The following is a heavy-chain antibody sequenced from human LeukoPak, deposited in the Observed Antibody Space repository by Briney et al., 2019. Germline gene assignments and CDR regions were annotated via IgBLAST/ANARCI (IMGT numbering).Heavy chain of an antibody. CDR3: ARRGIHYYDSSGFYFDI. D-gene: IGHD3-22*01. CDR1: GGSISSYY. CDR2: IYYSGST. J-gene: IGHJ3*02. V-gene: IGHV4-59*08. Sequence: SETLSLTCTVSGGSISSYYWSWIRQPPGKGLEWIGYIYYSGSTNYNPSLKSRVTISIDTSKNQFSLKLSSVTAADTAVYYCARRGIHYYDSSGFYFDIWGQGTWSPSLQ.